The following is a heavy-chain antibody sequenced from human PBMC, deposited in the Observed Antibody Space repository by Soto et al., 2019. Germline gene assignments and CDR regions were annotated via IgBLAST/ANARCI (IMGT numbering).Heavy chain of an antibody. J-gene: IGHJ3*01. CDR1: GFTFSSYA. V-gene: IGHV3-23*01. CDR3: AKNRYSSASTTVGGHD. D-gene: IGHD6-13*01. CDR2: ISGSGGST. Sequence: GSLRLSCAASGFTFSSYAMSWVRQAPGKGLEWVSAISGSGGSTYYADSVKGRFTISRDNSKNTLYLQMNSLRAEDTAVYYCAKNRYSSASTTVGGHDWGQGTMVTVSS.